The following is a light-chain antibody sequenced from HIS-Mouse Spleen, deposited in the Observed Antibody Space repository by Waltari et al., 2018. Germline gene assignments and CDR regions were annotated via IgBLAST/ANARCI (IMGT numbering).Light chain of an antibody. CDR2: DAS. CDR1: QDISNY. J-gene: IGKJ5*01. V-gene: IGKV1-33*01. CDR3: QQYDNLPPVIT. Sequence: DIQMTQSPSSLSASVGDRVTITCQASQDISNYLNWYQQKPGKAPKLLIYDASNLETGVPSRFSGSGSGTDFTFTISSLQPEDIATYYCQQYDNLPPVITFSQGTRLEIK.